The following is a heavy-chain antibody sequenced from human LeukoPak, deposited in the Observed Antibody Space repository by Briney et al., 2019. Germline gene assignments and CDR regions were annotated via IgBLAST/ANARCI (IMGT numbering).Heavy chain of an antibody. Sequence: PGGSLRLSCAASGFTFSSYAMHWVRQAPGKGLEWVAVISYDGSNKYYADSVKGRFTISRDNSKNTLYLQMNSLRAEDTAVYYCARDPHITGTGHYWGQGTLVTVSS. D-gene: IGHD1/OR15-1a*01. CDR1: GFTFSSYA. V-gene: IGHV3-30-3*01. CDR3: ARDPHITGTGHY. J-gene: IGHJ4*02. CDR2: ISYDGSNK.